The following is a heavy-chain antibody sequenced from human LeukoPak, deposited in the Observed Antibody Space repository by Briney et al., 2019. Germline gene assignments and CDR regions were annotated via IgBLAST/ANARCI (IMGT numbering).Heavy chain of an antibody. Sequence: GGSLRLSCAASGFTFSSYWMQWVRQAPGKGLVWVSRLSPDGSSTTSADSVQGRFTISRDNSKNTLFLQMNSLRVEDTAVYYCAKGGGSTTFFPDSLFDYWGQGTLVSVSS. CDR1: GFTFSSYW. J-gene: IGHJ4*02. D-gene: IGHD2-2*01. CDR2: LSPDGSST. CDR3: AKGGGSTTFFPDSLFDY. V-gene: IGHV3-74*01.